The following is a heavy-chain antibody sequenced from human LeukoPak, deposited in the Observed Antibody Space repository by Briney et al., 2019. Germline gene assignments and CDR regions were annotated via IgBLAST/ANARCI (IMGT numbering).Heavy chain of an antibody. CDR1: GFTFISYW. V-gene: IGHV3-74*01. Sequence: GGSLRLSCAASGFTFISYWMHWVRQAPGKGLAWVSRINSDGSTTSYAASVKGRFTISRDTAKNTLYLQMNSLRAEDTAVYYCARGHDYYDSSAYYYWGQGTLVTVSS. CDR2: INSDGSTT. D-gene: IGHD3-22*01. CDR3: ARGHDYYDSSAYYY. J-gene: IGHJ4*02.